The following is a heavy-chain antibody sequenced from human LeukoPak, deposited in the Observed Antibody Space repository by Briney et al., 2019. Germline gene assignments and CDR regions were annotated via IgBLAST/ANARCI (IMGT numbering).Heavy chain of an antibody. CDR2: IKEDGSKK. CDR3: ARVVDGWGANWYFDI. J-gene: IGHJ2*01. D-gene: IGHD1-26*01. Sequence: GGSLRLSCAASGFTFSSYWMTWVRQAPGKGLVWMANIKEDGSKKYFMNSVKGRFSISRDNADRSLYLQMNNLRVDDTAVYYCARVVDGWGANWYFDIWGRGTLVTVSS. CDR1: GFTFSSYW. V-gene: IGHV3-7*03.